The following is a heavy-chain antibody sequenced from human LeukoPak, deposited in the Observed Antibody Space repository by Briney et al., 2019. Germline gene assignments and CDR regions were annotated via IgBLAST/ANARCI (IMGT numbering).Heavy chain of an antibody. CDR1: GFTFSSYA. J-gene: IGHJ4*02. Sequence: PGRSLRLSCAASGFTFSSYAMHWVRQAPGKGLEWVAVISHDGSNKYYADSVKGRFAISRDNSKNTLYLQMNSLRAEDTAVYYCARADPYCSGGSCSSFAYWGQGTLVTVSS. CDR2: ISHDGSNK. CDR3: ARADPYCSGGSCSSFAY. V-gene: IGHV3-30*09. D-gene: IGHD2-15*01.